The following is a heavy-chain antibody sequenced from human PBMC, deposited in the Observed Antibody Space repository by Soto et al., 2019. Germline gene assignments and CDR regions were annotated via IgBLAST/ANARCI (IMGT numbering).Heavy chain of an antibody. CDR2: ISGSGNTS. CDR3: AKDRGRTCYEDY. CDR1: GFTFSSYA. D-gene: IGHD2-15*01. V-gene: IGHV3-23*01. Sequence: EVQLLESGGGLVQPGGSLRLSCAASGFTFSSYAMTWVRQAPGKGLEWVSAISGSGNTSYYADSVKGRFTISRDSSKKMLYLQMNSLSPEDTAVYYCAKDRGRTCYEDYWGEGTLVTVSS. J-gene: IGHJ4*02.